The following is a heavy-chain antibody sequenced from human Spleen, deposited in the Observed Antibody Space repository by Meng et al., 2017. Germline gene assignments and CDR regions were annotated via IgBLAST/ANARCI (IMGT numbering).Heavy chain of an antibody. V-gene: IGHV1-2*02. Sequence: ASVKVSCKASGYTFTASYMHWIRQAPGLGLEWMGWINPKTGVTDFAQKFQGRVTLTRDTSTTTVYMELSRLTFDDTAVYFCARDGPEDSAQALRLGDYLGAKSWGQGTLVTVSS. CDR3: ARDGPEDSAQALRLGDYLGAKS. CDR2: INPKTGVT. CDR1: GYTFTASY. D-gene: IGHD3-10*01. J-gene: IGHJ5*02.